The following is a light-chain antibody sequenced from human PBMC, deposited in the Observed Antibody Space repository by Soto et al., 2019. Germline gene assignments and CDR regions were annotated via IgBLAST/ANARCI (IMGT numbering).Light chain of an antibody. CDR3: AAWDNSLNGL. Sequence: QSVLTQPPSASGTPGQRVIISCSGSSSNIGTNFVNWYQQLPGTAPKLLIHTNNQRPSGVPDRFSGSKSGTSASLAISGLQSEDEADYYCAAWDNSLNGLFGGGTKLTVL. CDR2: TNN. V-gene: IGLV1-44*01. CDR1: SSNIGTNF. J-gene: IGLJ2*01.